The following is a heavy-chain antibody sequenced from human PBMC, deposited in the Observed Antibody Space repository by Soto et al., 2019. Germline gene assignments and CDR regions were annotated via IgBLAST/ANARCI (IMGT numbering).Heavy chain of an antibody. CDR1: GLSLSTSGVG. CDR3: ARRPGPMVRGVTFDY. CDR2: IYWDDDK. V-gene: IGHV2-5*02. D-gene: IGHD3-10*01. Sequence: QITLKESGPTLVKPTQTLTLTCTFSGLSLSTSGVGVGWIRQPPGKSLEWLALIYWDDDKRYSPSLKSRLTYTKDTSKNQVVLTMTGIDPVDTATYYCARRPGPMVRGVTFDYWGQGTLVTVSS. J-gene: IGHJ4*02.